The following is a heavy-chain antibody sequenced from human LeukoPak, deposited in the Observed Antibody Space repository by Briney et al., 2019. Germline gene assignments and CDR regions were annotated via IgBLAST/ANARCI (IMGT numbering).Heavy chain of an antibody. J-gene: IGHJ3*02. CDR1: GGTDSSHA. CDR2: IIPIFDIA. Sequence: ASVKVSCKASGGTDSSHAISWVRPAPGQGLEWMGGIIPIFDIANCAHKFHNRVTITTVESSITAYMELSSLRSEDTAVYYCARTGCLRSVVVPTAIFDAFYIWGQGTLVTVSS. CDR3: ARTGCLRSVVVPTAIFDAFYI. D-gene: IGHD2-2*01. V-gene: IGHV1-69*05.